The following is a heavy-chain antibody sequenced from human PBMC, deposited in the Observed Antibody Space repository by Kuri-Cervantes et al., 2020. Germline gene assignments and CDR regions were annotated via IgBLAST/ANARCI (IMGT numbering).Heavy chain of an antibody. V-gene: IGHV1-18*01. CDR2: ISAYNGNT. D-gene: IGHD3-22*01. J-gene: IGHJ4*02. Sequence: ASVKVSCKASGYTFTSYGISWVRQAPGQGLEWMGWISAYNGNTNYAQKLQGRVTITTDTSTSTAYMELRSLRSDDTAVYYCAREPSDSGSPHRYFDYWGQGTLVTVSS. CDR1: GYTFTSYG. CDR3: AREPSDSGSPHRYFDY.